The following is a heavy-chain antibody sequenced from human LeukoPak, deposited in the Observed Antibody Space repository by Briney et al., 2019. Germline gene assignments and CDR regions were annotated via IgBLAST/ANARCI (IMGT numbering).Heavy chain of an antibody. J-gene: IGHJ5*02. V-gene: IGHV4-38-2*02. CDR2: INHSGST. Sequence: PSETLSLTCAVSGNSISSGYYWGWSRQPAGKGLEGIGSINHSGSTYYKPSLKSRITISVDTSKNQFSLKLTSVTAADMAVYYCARDRGSPVGWFDPWGQGTLVTVSS. CDR3: ARDRGSPVGWFDP. D-gene: IGHD4-23*01. CDR1: GNSISSGYY.